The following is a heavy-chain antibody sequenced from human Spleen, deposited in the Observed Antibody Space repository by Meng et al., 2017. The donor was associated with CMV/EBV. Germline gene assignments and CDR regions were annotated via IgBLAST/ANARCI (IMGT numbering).Heavy chain of an antibody. CDR2: ISSSSSYI. CDR3: ARGPTGTTFFPYFDY. J-gene: IGHJ4*02. Sequence: GESLKISCAASGFTFSSYWMSWVRQAPGKGLEWVSSISSSSSYIYYADSVKGRFTISRDNAKNSLYLQMNSLRAEDTAVYYCARGPTGTTFFPYFDYWGQGTLVTVSS. D-gene: IGHD1-7*01. CDR1: GFTFSSYW. V-gene: IGHV3-21*01.